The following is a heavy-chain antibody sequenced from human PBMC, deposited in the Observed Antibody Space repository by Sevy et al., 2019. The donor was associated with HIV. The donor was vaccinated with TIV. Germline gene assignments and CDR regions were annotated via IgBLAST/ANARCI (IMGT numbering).Heavy chain of an antibody. D-gene: IGHD5-12*01. CDR1: GFDFSAYE. CDR2: INSGGDVT. J-gene: IGHJ4*02. Sequence: GGSLRLSCTASGFDFSAYEMNWVRQTPGKGLEWVSKINSGGDVTNYADSLKGRFLVSRDNAKNSLYLQMNSLTVEDTAVYYCAGSDDYWGQGTLVTVSS. V-gene: IGHV3-48*03. CDR3: AGSDDY.